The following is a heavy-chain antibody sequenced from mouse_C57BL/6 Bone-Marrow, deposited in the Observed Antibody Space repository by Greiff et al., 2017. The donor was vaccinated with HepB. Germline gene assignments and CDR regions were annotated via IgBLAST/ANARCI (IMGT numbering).Heavy chain of an antibody. CDR3: ARRYGSGHQAWFAY. D-gene: IGHD1-1*01. V-gene: IGHV5-6*01. J-gene: IGHJ3*01. CDR1: GFTFSSYG. CDR2: ISSGGSYT. Sequence: EVQVVESGGDLVKPGGSLKLSCAASGFTFSSYGMSWVRQTPDKRLEWVATISSGGSYTYYPDSVKGRFTISRDNAKNTLYLQMSSLKSEDTAMYCGARRYGSGHQAWFAYWGQGTLVTVSA.